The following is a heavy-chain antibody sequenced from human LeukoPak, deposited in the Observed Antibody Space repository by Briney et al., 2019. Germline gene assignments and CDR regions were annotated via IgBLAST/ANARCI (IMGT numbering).Heavy chain of an antibody. Sequence: SETLSLTCTVSGGSISSSSYYWGWIRQPPGKGLEWIGSIYYSGSTYYNPSLKSRVTISVDTPKNQFSLKLSSVTAADTAVYYCARLGRGSYRGHFDYWGQGTLVTVSS. J-gene: IGHJ4*02. CDR2: IYYSGST. V-gene: IGHV4-39*01. CDR1: GGSISSSSYY. D-gene: IGHD1-26*01. CDR3: ARLGRGSYRGHFDY.